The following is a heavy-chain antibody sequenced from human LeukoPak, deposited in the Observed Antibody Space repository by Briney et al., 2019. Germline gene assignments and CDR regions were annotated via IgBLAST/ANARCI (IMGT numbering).Heavy chain of an antibody. CDR1: GGSISSSSYY. D-gene: IGHD3-22*01. CDR3: AREVVMTYYYYYMDV. CDR2: IYYSGST. V-gene: IGHV4-39*01. J-gene: IGHJ6*03. Sequence: SETLSLTCTVSGGSISSSSYYWGWIRQPPGKGLEWIGSIYYSGSTYYNPSLKSRVTISVDTSKNQFSLKLSSVTAADTAVYYCAREVVMTYYYYYMDVWGKGTTVTVSS.